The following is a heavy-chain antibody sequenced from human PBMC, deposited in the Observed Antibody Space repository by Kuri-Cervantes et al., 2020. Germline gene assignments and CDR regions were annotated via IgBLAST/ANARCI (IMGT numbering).Heavy chain of an antibody. Sequence: GESLMICCAASEITISSDWMSWVRQAPGKVLEWVSGISGSGGSTYYTESVKGGFTISSNNSKNALYLQMNSLRAEDTAVYYCAKDRSGVITFGGIFPNGGQGTLVTVSS. CDR2: ISGSGGST. CDR3: AKDRSGVITFGGIFPN. CDR1: EITISSDW. V-gene: IGHV3-23*01. J-gene: IGHJ4*02. D-gene: IGHD3-16*01.